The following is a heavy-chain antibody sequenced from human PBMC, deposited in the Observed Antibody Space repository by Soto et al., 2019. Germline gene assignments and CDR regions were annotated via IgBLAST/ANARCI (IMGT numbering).Heavy chain of an antibody. CDR1: GGSISSSSYY. D-gene: IGHD3-10*01. CDR2: IYYSGST. V-gene: IGHV4-39*01. J-gene: IGHJ4*02. Sequence: ETLSLTCTVSGGSISSSSYYWGWIRQPPGKGLEWIGSIYYSGSTYYNPSLKSRVTISVDTSKNQFSLKLSSVTAADTAVYYCAGSEHRGPFDYWGQGTLVTVSS. CDR3: AGSEHRGPFDY.